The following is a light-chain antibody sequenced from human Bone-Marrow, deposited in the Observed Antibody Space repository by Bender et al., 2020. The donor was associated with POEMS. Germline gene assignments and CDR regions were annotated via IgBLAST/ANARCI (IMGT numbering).Light chain of an antibody. Sequence: SYVLTQPPSVSVAPRQTARITCGGDNIGTKSVHWYQKKPGQAPVLVVYDDSHRPSGIPERFSGSNSGNTATLTINRVDAGDEADYYCQVWDRSGNFVFGPGTKVSVL. J-gene: IGLJ1*01. V-gene: IGLV3-21*02. CDR1: NIGTKS. CDR3: QVWDRSGNFV. CDR2: DDS.